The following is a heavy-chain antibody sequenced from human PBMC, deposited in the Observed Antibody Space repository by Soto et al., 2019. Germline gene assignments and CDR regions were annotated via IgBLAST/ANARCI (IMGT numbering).Heavy chain of an antibody. V-gene: IGHV1-3*01. Sequence: ASVKVSCKASGNTFASYAMYWGRQAPGQRLEWMGWINAGNGNTKYSQKFQGRVTITRDTSASTAYMELSSLRSEDTAVYYCARDLGYCTNGVCYPAWFDPWG. D-gene: IGHD2-8*01. J-gene: IGHJ5*02. CDR3: ARDLGYCTNGVCYPAWFDP. CDR2: INAGNGNT. CDR1: GNTFASYA.